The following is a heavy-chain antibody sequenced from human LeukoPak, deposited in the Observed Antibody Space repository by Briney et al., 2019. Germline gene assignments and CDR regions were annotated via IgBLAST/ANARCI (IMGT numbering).Heavy chain of an antibody. CDR3: ARSLWEWSTPYYYYYMDV. D-gene: IGHD3-3*01. J-gene: IGHJ6*03. CDR2: IIPIFGTA. CDR1: GGTFSSYA. V-gene: IGHV1-69*05. Sequence: ASVKASCKPSGGTFSSYATSWVRQAPGQGLEWMGGIIPIFGTANYAQKFQGRVTITTDESTSTAYMELSSLRSQETAVYYCARSLWEWSTPYYYYYMDVWGKGTTVTVSS.